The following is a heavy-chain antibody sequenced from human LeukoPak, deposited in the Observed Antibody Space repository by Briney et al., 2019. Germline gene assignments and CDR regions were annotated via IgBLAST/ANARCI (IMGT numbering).Heavy chain of an antibody. J-gene: IGHJ5*02. CDR1: GGSISSRNW. V-gene: IGHV4-4*02. CDR2: ISHSGST. D-gene: IGHD2-21*01. Sequence: SETLSLTCAVSGGSISSRNWWTWVRQPPGKGLEWIGEISHSGSTNYNPSLESRVTVSVDNSKNQFSLKLSSVSAADTAVYYCVRPYCGGECQSKNNWFDPWGQGTLVTVSS. CDR3: VRPYCGGECQSKNNWFDP.